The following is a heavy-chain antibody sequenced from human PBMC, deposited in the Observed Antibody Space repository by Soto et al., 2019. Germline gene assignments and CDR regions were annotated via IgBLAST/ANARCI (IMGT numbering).Heavy chain of an antibody. Sequence: QVQLVQSGAEVKKPGASVKVSCKTSGYSFTGYYMHWVRQAPGQGLEWMGWINPKSCGTHFAQKCQGRVAMTRDTSIGTAYLELRSLRSDATAVYYCTCGVRYFEYWGQGTLVTVSS. CDR2: INPKSCGT. V-gene: IGHV1-2*02. CDR3: TCGVRYFEY. CDR1: GYSFTGYY. J-gene: IGHJ4*02. D-gene: IGHD3-16*02.